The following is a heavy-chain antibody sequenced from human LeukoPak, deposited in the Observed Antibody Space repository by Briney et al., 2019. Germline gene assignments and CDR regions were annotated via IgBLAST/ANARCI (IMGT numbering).Heavy chain of an antibody. Sequence: SETLSLTCTVSGGSISSYYWSWIRQPPGKGLEWVGYIYHSGSTNYNPSLKSRVTISVDTSKNQFSLKLSSVTAADTAVYYCARGAEYCSGGSCYPDSNWFDPWGQGTLVTVSS. CDR3: ARGAEYCSGGSCYPDSNWFDP. CDR1: GGSISSYY. D-gene: IGHD2-15*01. V-gene: IGHV4-59*01. CDR2: IYHSGST. J-gene: IGHJ5*02.